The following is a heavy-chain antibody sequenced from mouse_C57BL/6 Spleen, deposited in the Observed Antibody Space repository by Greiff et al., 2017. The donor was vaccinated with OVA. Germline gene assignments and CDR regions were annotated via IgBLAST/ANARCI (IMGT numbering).Heavy chain of an antibody. V-gene: IGHV5-16*01. CDR1: GFTFSDYY. J-gene: IGHJ4*01. D-gene: IGHD1-1*01. CDR3: ARDYYGSHAMDY. CDR2: INYDGSST. Sequence: DVQLVESEGGLVQPGSSMKLSCTASGFTFSDYYMAWVRQVPEKGLEWVANINYDGSSTYYLDSLKSRFIISRDNAKNILYLQMSSLKSEDTATYYCARDYYGSHAMDYWGQGTSVTVSS.